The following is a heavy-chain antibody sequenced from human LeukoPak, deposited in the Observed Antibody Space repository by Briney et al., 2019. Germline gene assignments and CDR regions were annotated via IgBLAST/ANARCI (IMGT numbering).Heavy chain of an antibody. CDR2: ISAYNGNT. CDR3: ARDLRVGLRYSYYYYGMDV. J-gene: IGHJ6*02. CDR1: GYTFTSYG. V-gene: IGHV1-18*01. Sequence: ASVKVSCKASGYTFTSYGISWVRQAPGQGLEWMGWISAYNGNTNYAQKLQGRVTMTTDTSTSTAYMELRSLRSDDTAVYYCARDLRVGLRYSYYYYGMDVWGQGTTVTVSS. D-gene: IGHD3-3*01.